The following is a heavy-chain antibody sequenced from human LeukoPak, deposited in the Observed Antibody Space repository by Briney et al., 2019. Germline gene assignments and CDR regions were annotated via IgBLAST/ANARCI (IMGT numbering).Heavy chain of an antibody. CDR1: GFTVSSNY. CDR3: ATPLSTVMVNDY. V-gene: IGHV3-53*01. D-gene: IGHD5-18*01. CDR2: IYSGGST. J-gene: IGHJ4*02. Sequence: PGGSLRLSCAASGFTVSSNYMSWVRQAPGKGLEWVSVIYSGGSTYYADSVKGRFTISRDNSKNTLYLQMNSLRAEDTAVYYCATPLSTVMVNDYWGQGTLVTVSS.